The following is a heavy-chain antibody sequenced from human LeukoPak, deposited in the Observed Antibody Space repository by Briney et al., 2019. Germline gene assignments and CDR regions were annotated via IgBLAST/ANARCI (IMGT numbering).Heavy chain of an antibody. V-gene: IGHV3-15*01. CDR3: TSDFVVVQAAVFDY. CDR2: IKSKTDGGTT. D-gene: IGHD2-2*01. Sequence: GGSLRLSCAASGFTFSNAWMSWVRQAPGKGLEWVGRIKSKTDGGTTDYAAPVKGRFTISRDDSKNTLYLQMNSLKTEDTAVYYCTSDFVVVQAAVFDYWGQGILVTVSS. CDR1: GFTFSNAW. J-gene: IGHJ4*02.